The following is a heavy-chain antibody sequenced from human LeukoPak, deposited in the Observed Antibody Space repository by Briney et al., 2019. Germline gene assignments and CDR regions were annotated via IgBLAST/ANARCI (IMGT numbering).Heavy chain of an antibody. CDR1: GGSYF. CDR3: ARLRSGGQVAGVYFDS. CDR2: VYNGGGT. J-gene: IGHJ4*02. D-gene: IGHD6-19*01. Sequence: SETLSLTCSVSGGSYFWGWIRQAPGRGLEWIGTVYNGGGTYYNPSFQSRVSISVDSSKNQFSLRLTSVTAADTAVYYCARLRSGGQVAGVYFDSWGQGTLVTVSS. V-gene: IGHV4-39*01.